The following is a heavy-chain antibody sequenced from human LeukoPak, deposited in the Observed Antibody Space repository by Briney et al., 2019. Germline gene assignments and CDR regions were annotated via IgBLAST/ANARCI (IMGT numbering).Heavy chain of an antibody. V-gene: IGHV1-69*06. Sequence: ASVKVSCKASGGTFSSYAISWVRQAPGQGLGWMGGIIPIFGTANYAQKFQGRVTITADKSTSTAYMELSSLRSEDTAVYYCARDRRYGDYYYYYMDVWGKGTTVTVSS. J-gene: IGHJ6*03. CDR2: IIPIFGTA. D-gene: IGHD4-17*01. CDR1: GGTFSSYA. CDR3: ARDRRYGDYYYYYMDV.